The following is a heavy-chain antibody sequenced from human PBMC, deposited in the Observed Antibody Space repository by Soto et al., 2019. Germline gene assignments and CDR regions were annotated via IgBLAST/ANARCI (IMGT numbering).Heavy chain of an antibody. CDR1: GGSISSSSYY. Sequence: SETLSLTCTVSGGSISSSSYYWGWIRQPPGKGLEWIGSIYYSGSTYYNPSLKSRVTISVDTSKNQFSLKLSSVTAADTAVYYCAMDTGWFDPWGQGTLVTVSS. J-gene: IGHJ5*02. D-gene: IGHD5-18*01. CDR2: IYYSGST. CDR3: AMDTGWFDP. V-gene: IGHV4-39*01.